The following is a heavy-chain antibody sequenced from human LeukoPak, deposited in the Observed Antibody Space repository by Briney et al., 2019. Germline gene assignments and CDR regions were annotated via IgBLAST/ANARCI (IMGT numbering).Heavy chain of an antibody. CDR1: GFTFSSYS. Sequence: GGSLRLSWAASGFTFSSYSMNWIRQAPGKGLEWVSYTGSSGRNIKYADSVKGRFTISRDNAKNSVQLQMNSLRVEDTALYYCATEVGVSASAYDVWGQGTMVTVSS. V-gene: IGHV3-48*04. CDR3: ATEVGVSASAYDV. J-gene: IGHJ3*01. D-gene: IGHD3-16*01. CDR2: TGSSGRNI.